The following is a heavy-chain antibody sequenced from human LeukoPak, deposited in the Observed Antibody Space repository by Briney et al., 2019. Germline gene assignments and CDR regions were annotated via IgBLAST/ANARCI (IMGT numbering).Heavy chain of an antibody. D-gene: IGHD5-12*01. CDR2: IYYSGST. J-gene: IGHJ4*02. V-gene: IGHV4-59*01. Sequence: PSETLSLTCTVSGGSISSYYWSWIRQPPGKGLVWIGYIYYSGSTNYNPSLKSRVTISVDTSKNQFSLKLSSVTAADTAVYYCARAGYSGYDYDYWGQGTLVTVSS. CDR3: ARAGYSGYDYDY. CDR1: GGSISSYY.